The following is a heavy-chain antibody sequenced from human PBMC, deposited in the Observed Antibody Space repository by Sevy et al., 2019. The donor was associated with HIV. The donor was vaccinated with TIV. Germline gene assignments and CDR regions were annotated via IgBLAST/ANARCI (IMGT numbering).Heavy chain of an antibody. CDR3: AKNTASAGTGGFDY. D-gene: IGHD6-13*01. V-gene: IGHV3-30*02. CDR1: GLTFSYYG. CDR2: IGSDGTDK. J-gene: IGHJ4*02. Sequence: GGSLRLSCTASGLTFSYYGMHWVRQAQGKGLEWVAFIGSDGTDKYYSESVKGRFASSIDNSKNTVFLEMNSLRTDDTAIYYCAKNTASAGTGGFDYWGQGALVTVSS.